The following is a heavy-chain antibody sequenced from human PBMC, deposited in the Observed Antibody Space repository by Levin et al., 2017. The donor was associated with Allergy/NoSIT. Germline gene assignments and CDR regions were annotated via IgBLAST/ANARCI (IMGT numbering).Heavy chain of an antibody. J-gene: IGHJ4*02. CDR3: TRRRHTHGIDY. CDR2: IRNKANRYTT. CDR1: GFTFSDHY. Sequence: PGGSLRLSCAASGFTFSDHYMDWVRQAPGKGLEWVGRIRNKANRYTTEYAASVKGRFSISRDDSENSLYLQINSPRIEDTAVYYCTRRRHTHGIDYWGQGTLVTVSS. V-gene: IGHV3-72*01. D-gene: IGHD1-1*01.